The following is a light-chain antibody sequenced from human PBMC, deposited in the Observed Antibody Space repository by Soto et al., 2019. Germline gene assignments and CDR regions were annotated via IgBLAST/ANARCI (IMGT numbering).Light chain of an antibody. CDR2: EVT. CDR1: SSDVGAYNY. V-gene: IGLV2-11*01. Sequence: QSALTQPRSVSGSPGQSVTISCTGTSSDVGAYNYVSWYQQYPGKAPTLIIFEVTKRPSGVPDRFSGSKSGNTASLTISGLQADDEAHYYCASFAGRRSYVFGTGTKVTVL. CDR3: ASFAGRRSYV. J-gene: IGLJ1*01.